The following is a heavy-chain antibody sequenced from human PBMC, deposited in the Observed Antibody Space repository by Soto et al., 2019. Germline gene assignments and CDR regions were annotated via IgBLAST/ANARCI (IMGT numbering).Heavy chain of an antibody. CDR2: ISAYNGNT. V-gene: IGHV1-18*01. Sequence: ASVKVSCKASGYTFTTYGIAWVRQAPGQGLEWLGWISAYNGNTNYAQKFQGRVTMTTETSTNTAYMELRSLRSDDTAVYYCARDVSYWGQGTLVTVSS. J-gene: IGHJ4*02. CDR3: ARDVSY. CDR1: GYTFTTYG.